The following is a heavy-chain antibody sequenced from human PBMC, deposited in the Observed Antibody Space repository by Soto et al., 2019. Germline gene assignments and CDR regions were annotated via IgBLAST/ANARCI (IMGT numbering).Heavy chain of an antibody. CDR2: IYYSGST. J-gene: IGHJ5*02. D-gene: IGHD2-2*01. CDR1: GGSISSSSYY. CDR3: AREKYQLLSLRDWFDP. Sequence: QLQLQESGPGLVKPSETLSLTCTVFGGSISSSSYYWGWIRQPPGKGLEWIGSIYYSGSTYYNPSLKSRVTISVDTSKNQFSLKLSSVTAADTAVYYCAREKYQLLSLRDWFDPWGQGTLVTVSS. V-gene: IGHV4-39*01.